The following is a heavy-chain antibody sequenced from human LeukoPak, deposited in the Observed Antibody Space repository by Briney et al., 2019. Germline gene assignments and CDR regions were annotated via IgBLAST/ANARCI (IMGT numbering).Heavy chain of an antibody. J-gene: IGHJ3*02. V-gene: IGHV6-1*01. Sequence: SQTLSLTCAISGNSISSKGASWNWLRQSPSRGLEWLGRTYYRSKWYNDYALSVTSRIIIRQDTSKNQVPLHLNSVTPEDTAVYYCARDSTGYQVGHDAFNIWGQGTMVTVSS. CDR3: ARDSTGYQVGHDAFNI. CDR2: TYYRSKWYN. CDR1: GNSISSKGAS. D-gene: IGHD3-9*01.